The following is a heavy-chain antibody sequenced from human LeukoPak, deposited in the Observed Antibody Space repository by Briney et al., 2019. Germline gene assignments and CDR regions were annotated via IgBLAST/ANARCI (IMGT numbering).Heavy chain of an antibody. CDR3: ARDPYSGSYGDSYYYYMDV. V-gene: IGHV3-21*01. CDR2: ITSGGSYT. Sequence: GGSLRLSCAASKLTFSTYNMNWVRQAPGKGLEWVSSITSGGSYTFYADSVKGRFTISRDNAKNSLYLQMNSLRAEDTAIYYCARDPYSGSYGDSYYYYMDVWGKGTTVTISS. CDR1: KLTFSTYN. D-gene: IGHD1-26*01. J-gene: IGHJ6*03.